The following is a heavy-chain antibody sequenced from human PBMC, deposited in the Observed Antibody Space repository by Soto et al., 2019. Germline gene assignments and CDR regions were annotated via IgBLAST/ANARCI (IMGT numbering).Heavy chain of an antibody. CDR3: AADLGDCSSTSCYGDYYYYYMDV. J-gene: IGHJ6*03. CDR1: GFTFTSSA. Sequence: ASVKVSCKASGFTFTSSAMQWVRQARGQRLEWIGWIVVGSGNTNYAQKFQERVTITRDMSTSTAYMELSSLRSEDTAVYYCAADLGDCSSTSCYGDYYYYYMDVWGKGTTVTVSS. CDR2: IVVGSGNT. D-gene: IGHD2-2*01. V-gene: IGHV1-58*02.